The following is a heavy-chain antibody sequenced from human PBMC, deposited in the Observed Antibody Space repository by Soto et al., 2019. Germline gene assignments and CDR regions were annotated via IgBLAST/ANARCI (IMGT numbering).Heavy chain of an antibody. V-gene: IGHV3-7*05. CDR3: ARGRIGSSQYYFDY. Sequence: GGSLRLSCAASGFTFSSYWMSWVRQAPGKGLEWVANIKQDGSEKYYVDSVKGRFTISRDNAKNSLYLQMNSLRAEDTAVYYCARGRIGSSQYYFDYWGQGTLVTVSS. J-gene: IGHJ4*02. CDR2: IKQDGSEK. D-gene: IGHD6-13*01. CDR1: GFTFSSYW.